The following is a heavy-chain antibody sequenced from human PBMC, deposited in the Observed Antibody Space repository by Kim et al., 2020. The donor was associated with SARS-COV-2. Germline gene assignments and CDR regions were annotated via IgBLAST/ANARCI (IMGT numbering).Heavy chain of an antibody. V-gene: IGHV1-69*04. D-gene: IGHD1-26*01. CDR1: GGTFSSYA. CDR3: ARGSGSYPADFDY. CDR2: IIPILGIA. Sequence: SVKVSCKASGGTFSSYAISWVRQAPGQGLEWMGRIIPILGIANYAQKFQGRVTITADKSTSTAYMELSSLRSEDTAVYYCARGSGSYPADFDYWGQGTLVTVSS. J-gene: IGHJ4*02.